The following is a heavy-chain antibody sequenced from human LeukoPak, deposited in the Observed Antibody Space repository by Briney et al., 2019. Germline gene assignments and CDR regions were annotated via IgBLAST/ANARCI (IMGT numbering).Heavy chain of an antibody. J-gene: IGHJ4*02. CDR3: ARGQNYYDSSGYFDY. CDR2: IYYSGST. CDR1: GGSISTYY. D-gene: IGHD3-22*01. V-gene: IGHV4-59*01. Sequence: SETLSLTCTVSGGSISTYYWSWIRQPPGKGLEWIGYIYYSGSTNYNPSLKSRVTISVDTSKNQFSLKLTSVTAADTAVYYCARGQNYYDSSGYFDYWGQGTLVTVSS.